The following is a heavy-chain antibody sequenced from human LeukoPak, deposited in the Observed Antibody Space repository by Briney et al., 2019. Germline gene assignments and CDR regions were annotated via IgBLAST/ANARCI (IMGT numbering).Heavy chain of an antibody. D-gene: IGHD3-22*01. CDR2: IYYSGST. CDR3: ASRKTYYYDSSGYIILYYFDY. CDR1: GGSISSYY. Sequence: SETLSLTCTVSGGSISSYYWSWIRQPPGKGLEWIGYIYYSGSTNYNPSLKSRVTISVDTSKNQFSLKLSSVTAADTAVYYCASRKTYYYDSSGYIILYYFDYWGQGTLVTVSS. V-gene: IGHV4-59*08. J-gene: IGHJ4*02.